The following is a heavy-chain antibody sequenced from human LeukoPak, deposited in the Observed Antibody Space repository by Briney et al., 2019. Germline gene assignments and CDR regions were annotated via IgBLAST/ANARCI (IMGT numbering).Heavy chain of an antibody. CDR2: ISAYNGNT. V-gene: IGHV1-18*01. D-gene: IGHD3-10*01. Sequence: ASVKVSCTASGYTFTSYGISWVRQAPGRGLEWMGWISAYNGNTNYAQKLQGRVTMTTDTSTSTAYMELRSLRSDDTAVYYCARDRLITMVRGRAFDIWGQGTMVTVSS. CDR1: GYTFTSYG. CDR3: ARDRLITMVRGRAFDI. J-gene: IGHJ3*02.